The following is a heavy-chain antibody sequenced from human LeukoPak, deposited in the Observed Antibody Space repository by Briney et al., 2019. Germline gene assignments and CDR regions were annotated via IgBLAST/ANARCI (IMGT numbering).Heavy chain of an antibody. CDR3: ARDRGNSFG. D-gene: IGHD4-23*01. Sequence: GGSLRLSCAASRFTFSSYSMNWVRQAPGKGLEWVSSISSSSSYISYADSVKGRFTISRDNAKNSLYLQMNSLRAEDTAVYYCARDRGNSFGWGQGTLVTVSS. CDR2: ISSSSSYI. V-gene: IGHV3-21*01. CDR1: RFTFSSYS. J-gene: IGHJ4*02.